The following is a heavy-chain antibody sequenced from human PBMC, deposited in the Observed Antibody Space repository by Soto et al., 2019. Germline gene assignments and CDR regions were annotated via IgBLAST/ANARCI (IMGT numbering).Heavy chain of an antibody. CDR2: INPNTGYT. CDR1: GYTFTSYD. CDR3: VRGRVMITFGVVIVIDY. D-gene: IGHD3-16*02. Sequence: QVQLVQSGAAMKKPGASVKVSCKASGYTFTSYDINWVRQATGQGLEWMGWINPNTGYTDYAQKFQDIVTMTGNTSITTAYMELSSLRSEDTAVYYCVRGRVMITFGVVIVIDYWGQGSPVTVSS. V-gene: IGHV1-8*01. J-gene: IGHJ4*02.